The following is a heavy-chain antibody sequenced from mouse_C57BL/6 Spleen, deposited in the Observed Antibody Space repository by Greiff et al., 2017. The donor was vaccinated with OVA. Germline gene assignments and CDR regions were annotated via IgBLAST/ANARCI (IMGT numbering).Heavy chain of an antibody. CDR1: GYTFTSYG. Sequence: VQLQQSGAELVRPGASVKLSCKASGYTFTSYGISWVKQRPGQGLEWIGEIYPRSGNTYYNEKFKGKATLTADKSSSTAYMELRSLTSEDSAVYFCARGDYGSSLDYWGQGTTLTVSS. CDR2: IYPRSGNT. J-gene: IGHJ2*01. CDR3: ARGDYGSSLDY. V-gene: IGHV1-81*01. D-gene: IGHD1-1*01.